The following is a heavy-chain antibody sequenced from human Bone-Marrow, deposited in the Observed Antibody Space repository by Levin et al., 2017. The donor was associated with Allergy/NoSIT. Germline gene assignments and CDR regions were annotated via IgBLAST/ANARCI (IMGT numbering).Heavy chain of an antibody. V-gene: IGHV3-23*01. CDR2: IRRSGNSA. Sequence: PGGSLRLSCAASGFIFSAYDMTWVRQAPGKGLEWVSAIRRSGNSAYYADSVKGRFTISRDNSKNTLYLQMNSLRAEDTAIYYCAKDFYVWGQGTTVTVSS. D-gene: IGHD3-3*01. J-gene: IGHJ6*02. CDR1: GFIFSAYD. CDR3: AKDFYV.